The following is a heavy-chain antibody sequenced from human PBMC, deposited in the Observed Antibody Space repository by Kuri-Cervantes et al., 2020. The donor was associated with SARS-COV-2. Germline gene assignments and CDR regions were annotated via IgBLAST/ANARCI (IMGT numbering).Heavy chain of an antibody. J-gene: IGHJ4*02. V-gene: IGHV4-39*01. Sequence: SETLSLTCTVSGGSISSSSYYWGWIRQPPGKGLEWIGSIYYSGSTYYNPSLKSRVTISVDTSKNQFSLKLSSVIAADTAVYYCVSTYYYDSSGYYYLDYWGQGTLVTVSS. CDR3: VSTYYYDSSGYYYLDY. CDR2: IYYSGST. CDR1: GGSISSSSYY. D-gene: IGHD3-22*01.